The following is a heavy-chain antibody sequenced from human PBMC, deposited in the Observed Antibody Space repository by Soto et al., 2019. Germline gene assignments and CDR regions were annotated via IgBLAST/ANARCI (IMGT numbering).Heavy chain of an antibody. J-gene: IGHJ4*02. CDR3: TSILQTSSHS. D-gene: IGHD3-3*02. V-gene: IGHV3-15*01. Sequence: EVQLVESGGDLVKPGGSLRLSCAASGFTFSDVWISWVRQAPGKGLEWVGRIKSETDGGSTEYAAPTKGRFTISRDDYKNMLYQQMNGLKSEDTAVYYCTSILQTSSHSWGQGTLVTVS. CDR2: IKSETDGGST. CDR1: GFTFSDVW.